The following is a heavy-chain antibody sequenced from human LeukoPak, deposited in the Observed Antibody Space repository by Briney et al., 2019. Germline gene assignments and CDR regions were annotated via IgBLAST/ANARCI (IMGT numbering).Heavy chain of an antibody. Sequence: PGGPLRLSCAASGFTLSSYWISWVRQAPGKGLEWVANIKKDGSEKDYVDSVKGRFTISRDNAKNSMYLQMNSLRAEDTAVYYCARVTFSYDSSGYRIPNFDYWGQGTLVTVSS. CDR1: GFTLSSYW. CDR3: ARVTFSYDSSGYRIPNFDY. V-gene: IGHV3-7*01. D-gene: IGHD3-22*01. CDR2: IKKDGSEK. J-gene: IGHJ4*02.